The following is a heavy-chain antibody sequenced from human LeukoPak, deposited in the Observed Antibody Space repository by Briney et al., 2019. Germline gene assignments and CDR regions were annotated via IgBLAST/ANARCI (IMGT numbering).Heavy chain of an antibody. J-gene: IGHJ4*02. CDR1: GYSISSGYY. CDR2: IYHSGST. Sequence: SETLSLTCAVSGYSISSGYYWCCIRQPPGKRLEWIGSIYHSGSTYYNPSLKSRVTISVDTSKNQFSLKLSSVTAADTAVYYCARQKLDYYDSSGYYASDFDYWGQGTLVTVSS. V-gene: IGHV4-38-2*01. D-gene: IGHD3-22*01. CDR3: ARQKLDYYDSSGYYASDFDY.